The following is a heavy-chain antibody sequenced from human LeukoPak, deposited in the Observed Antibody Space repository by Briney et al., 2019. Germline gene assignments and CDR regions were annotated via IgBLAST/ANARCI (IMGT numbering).Heavy chain of an antibody. Sequence: ASVKVSCTASGYTFTDYYMHWVRQAPGQGLEWMRWINPNSGGTSYAQKLQGRVTMTRDKSISTAYIELSGLTSDDTAVYFCARDAARTTAPDDYWGQGTLATVSS. D-gene: IGHD1-1*01. CDR3: ARDAARTTAPDDY. V-gene: IGHV1-2*02. CDR1: GYTFTDYY. J-gene: IGHJ4*02. CDR2: INPNSGGT.